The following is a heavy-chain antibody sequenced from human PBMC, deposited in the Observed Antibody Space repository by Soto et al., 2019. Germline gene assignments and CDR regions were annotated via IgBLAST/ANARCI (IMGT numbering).Heavy chain of an antibody. CDR2: ISGDSTDT. J-gene: IGHJ3*02. V-gene: IGHV3-11*03. CDR1: GFTVSGYY. D-gene: IGHD6-13*01. CDR3: ATGQQVRMADI. Sequence: QVQLLESGGDLVKPGGSLRLSCAASGFTVSGYYMAWIRQPPGKGLEWISYISGDSTDTNYADSVKGRFTIARDNAKNSLYLQMNGLRAEDTAVYFCATGQQVRMADIWGQWTMVTVSS.